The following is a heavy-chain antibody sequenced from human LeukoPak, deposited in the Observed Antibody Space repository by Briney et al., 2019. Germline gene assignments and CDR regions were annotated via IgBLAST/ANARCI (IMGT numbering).Heavy chain of an antibody. CDR1: GFTFSSYA. D-gene: IGHD6-13*01. V-gene: IGHV3-23*01. CDR2: ISGSGGST. Sequence: GGAVRLSCAASGFTFSSYAMSWVRQAPGKGREWVSAISGSGGSTYYADSVKGRFTISRDNSKNTLYLQMNSLRAEDTAVYYCAKDRCDSSSWYECAFDIWGQGTMVTVSS. J-gene: IGHJ3*02. CDR3: AKDRCDSSSWYECAFDI.